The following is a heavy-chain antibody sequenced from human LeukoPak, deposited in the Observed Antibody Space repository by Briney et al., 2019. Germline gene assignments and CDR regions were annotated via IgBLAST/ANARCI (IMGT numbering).Heavy chain of an antibody. CDR3: ATSQYYYDSSGSTTYYYYGMDV. CDR1: GGSISSYY. CDR2: IYYSGST. D-gene: IGHD3-22*01. Sequence: SETLSLTCTVSGGSISSYYWSWIRQPPGKGLEWIGYIYYSGSTNYSPSLKSRVTISVDTSKNQFSLKLSSVTAADTAVYYCATSQYYYDSSGSTTYYYYGMDVWGQGTTVTVSS. J-gene: IGHJ6*02. V-gene: IGHV4-59*01.